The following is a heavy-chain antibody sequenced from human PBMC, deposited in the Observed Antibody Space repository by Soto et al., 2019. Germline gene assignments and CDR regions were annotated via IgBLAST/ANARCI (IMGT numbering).Heavy chain of an antibody. CDR3: ARYFGVVIITYYCYYMDV. V-gene: IGHV3-7*01. J-gene: IGHJ6*03. CDR2: IKQDGSEK. Sequence: GGSLRLSCAASGFTFTSYWMSWVRQAPGKGLEWVANIKQDGSEKYYVDSVKGRFTISRDNAKNSLYLQMNSLRAEDTAVYYYARYFGVVIITYYCYYMDVWGKGTTVTVSS. D-gene: IGHD3-3*01. CDR1: GFTFTSYW.